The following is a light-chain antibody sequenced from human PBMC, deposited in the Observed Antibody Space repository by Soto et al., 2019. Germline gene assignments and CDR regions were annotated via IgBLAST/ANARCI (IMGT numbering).Light chain of an antibody. CDR1: QAISGW. Sequence: DIQMTQSPSSVSASVGDRVTITCRASQAISGWLAWYQQKPEKAPNLLIYAASHLHSGVPSRFSGSGSGTDFTLTISSLQPEDFATYFCQQANSFPFTFGPGTKVDMK. J-gene: IGKJ3*01. CDR2: AAS. CDR3: QQANSFPFT. V-gene: IGKV1-12*01.